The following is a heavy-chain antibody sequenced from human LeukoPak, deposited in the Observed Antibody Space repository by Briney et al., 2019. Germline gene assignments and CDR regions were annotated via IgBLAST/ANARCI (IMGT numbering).Heavy chain of an antibody. J-gene: IGHJ3*02. CDR1: GGSISSSSYY. CDR3: ARATYYDILTGHLKAFDI. CDR2: IYYSGST. D-gene: IGHD3-9*01. V-gene: IGHV4-39*01. Sequence: SETLSLTCTVSGGSISSSSYYWGWIRQPPGKGLEWIGSIYYSGSTYYNPSLKSRVTISVDTSKNQFSLKLSSVTAADTAVYYCARATYYDILTGHLKAFDIWGQGAMVTVSS.